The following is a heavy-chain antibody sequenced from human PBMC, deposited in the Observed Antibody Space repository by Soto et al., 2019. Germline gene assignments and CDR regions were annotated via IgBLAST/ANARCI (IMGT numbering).Heavy chain of an antibody. V-gene: IGHV4-39*07. CDR1: GGSISSYY. Sequence: PSETLSLTCTVSGGSISSYYWGWIRQPPGKGLEWIGIVYHSGSTYNNPSLKRRVTISVDRSKNQFSLKLSSVTAADTAVYYCARVPDRWGQGTLVTVSS. CDR3: ARVPDR. CDR2: VYHSGST. J-gene: IGHJ5*02. D-gene: IGHD2-2*01.